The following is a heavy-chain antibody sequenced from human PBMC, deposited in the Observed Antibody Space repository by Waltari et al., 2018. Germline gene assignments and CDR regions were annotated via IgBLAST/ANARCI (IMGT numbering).Heavy chain of an antibody. Sequence: QLQLQESGSGLVKPSQTLSLTCAVSGGSISSGGYSWSWIRQPPGKGLEWIGYIYHSGSTYYNPSLKSRVTISVDRSKNQFSLKLSSVTAADTAVYYCARGPRYCSSTSCRPSYFDYWGQGTLVTVSS. V-gene: IGHV4-30-2*01. CDR1: GGSISSGGYS. CDR3: ARGPRYCSSTSCRPSYFDY. D-gene: IGHD2-2*01. J-gene: IGHJ4*02. CDR2: IYHSGST.